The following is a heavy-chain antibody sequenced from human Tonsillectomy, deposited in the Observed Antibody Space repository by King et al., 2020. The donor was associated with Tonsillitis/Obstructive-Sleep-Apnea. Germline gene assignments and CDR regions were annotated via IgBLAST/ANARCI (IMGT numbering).Heavy chain of an antibody. J-gene: IGHJ5*02. V-gene: IGHV1-69*12. D-gene: IGHD2-2*01. CDR2: IIPIFGTA. Sequence: QLVQSGAEVKKPGSSVKVSCKASGGTFSSYAISWVRQAPGQGLEWMGGIIPIFGTANYAQKFQGRVTITADESTSTAYIELSSLRSEDTAVYYCARGSGRDQLLSHNWFDPWGQGTLVTVSS. CDR3: ARGSGRDQLLSHNWFDP. CDR1: GGTFSSYA.